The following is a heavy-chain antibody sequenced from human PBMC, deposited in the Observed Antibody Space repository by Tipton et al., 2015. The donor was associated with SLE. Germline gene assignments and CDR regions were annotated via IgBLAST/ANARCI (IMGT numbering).Heavy chain of an antibody. J-gene: IGHJ4*02. Sequence: LRLSCAVSNYSISSGYYWGWIRQPPGKGLEWIGETNHSGSTYYNPSLKSRVTISVDTSKNQFSLKLSSVTAADTAVYYCARQTGDTWGFDYWGQGTLVTVSS. D-gene: IGHD7-27*01. CDR3: ARQTGDTWGFDY. CDR1: NYSISSGYY. CDR2: TNHSGST. V-gene: IGHV4-38-2*01.